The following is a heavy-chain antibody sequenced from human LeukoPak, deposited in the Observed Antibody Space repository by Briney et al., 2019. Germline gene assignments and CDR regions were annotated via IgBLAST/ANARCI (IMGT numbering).Heavy chain of an antibody. Sequence: SVKVSCKXSGGTFSSYAISWVRQAPGQGLEWMGGIIPIFGTANYSQKFQGRVTITTDESTSTAYMELSSLRSEGTAVYYCARGGSSPYWGQGTLVTVSS. CDR3: ARGGSSPY. CDR1: GGTFSSYA. D-gene: IGHD3-10*01. CDR2: IIPIFGTA. J-gene: IGHJ4*02. V-gene: IGHV1-69*05.